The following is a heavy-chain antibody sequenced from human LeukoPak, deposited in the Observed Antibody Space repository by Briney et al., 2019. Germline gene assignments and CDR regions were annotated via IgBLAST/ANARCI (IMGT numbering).Heavy chain of an antibody. CDR2: IIPIFGTA. Sequence: SVTVSFTASAGTFSIYAISWVRQAPGQGLEWMGGIIPIFGTANYAQKFQGRVTITADESTSTAYMELSSLRSEDTAVYYCASQLWFDPWGQGTLVTVSS. CDR3: ASQLWFDP. CDR1: AGTFSIYA. J-gene: IGHJ5*02. D-gene: IGHD1-1*01. V-gene: IGHV1-69*01.